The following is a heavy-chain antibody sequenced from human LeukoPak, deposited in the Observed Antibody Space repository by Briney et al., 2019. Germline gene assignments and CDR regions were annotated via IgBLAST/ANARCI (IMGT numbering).Heavy chain of an antibody. Sequence: ASVKVSCKASGYTFTGYYMRWVRQAPGQGLEWMGWINPNSGGTNYAQKFQGRVTMTRDTSISTAYMELSRLRSDDTAVYYCASSYYYDSSGYYPFDYWGQGTLVTVSS. CDR1: GYTFTGYY. V-gene: IGHV1-2*02. CDR3: ASSYYYDSSGYYPFDY. CDR2: INPNSGGT. J-gene: IGHJ4*02. D-gene: IGHD3-22*01.